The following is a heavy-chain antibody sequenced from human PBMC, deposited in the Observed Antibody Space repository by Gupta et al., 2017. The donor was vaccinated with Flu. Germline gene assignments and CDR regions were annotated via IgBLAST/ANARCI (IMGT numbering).Heavy chain of an antibody. CDR1: GLSFSDYY. Sequence: QVQLVESGGGLVKPGGSLRLSCAASGLSFSDYYMKWVRLAPGKGLEWVSYISGSGRGIYYAESVRGRFTISRDNAKNSLYLQMDNLRVDDTAVYYCGGDWGSSVDYWGQGTLVTVSS. J-gene: IGHJ4*02. CDR2: ISGSGRGI. CDR3: GGDWGSSVDY. V-gene: IGHV3-11*01. D-gene: IGHD3-16*01.